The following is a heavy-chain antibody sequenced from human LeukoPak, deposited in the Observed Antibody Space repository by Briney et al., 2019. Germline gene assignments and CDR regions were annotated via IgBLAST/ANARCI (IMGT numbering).Heavy chain of an antibody. V-gene: IGHV3-43*02. D-gene: IGHD5-12*01. J-gene: IGHJ4*02. CDR3: AKPMGFGIYGHAIY. Sequence: GGSLRLSCAASGFTFDDYAMHWVRQAPGKGLEWVSLISGDGGSTYYADSVKGRFTISRDNSKNSLCLQMNSLRTEDTALYYCAKPMGFGIYGHAIYWGQGTLVTVSS. CDR1: GFTFDDYA. CDR2: ISGDGGST.